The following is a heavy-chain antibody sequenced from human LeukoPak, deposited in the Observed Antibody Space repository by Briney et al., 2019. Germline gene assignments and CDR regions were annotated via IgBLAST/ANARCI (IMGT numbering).Heavy chain of an antibody. CDR3: ARAALNYGYHNNSWEPWGIDRDWAFDI. Sequence: SETLSLTCIVSGDSISTCSWNWIRQSAGKEMEWIGRISASGNTNYNPSLKSRVTISVDTSKNQFSLKLSSVTAADTAVYYCARAALNYGYHNNSWEPWGIDRDWAFDIWGQGTMVTVAS. V-gene: IGHV4-4*07. CDR1: GDSISTCS. CDR2: ISASGNT. J-gene: IGHJ3*02. D-gene: IGHD3-10*01.